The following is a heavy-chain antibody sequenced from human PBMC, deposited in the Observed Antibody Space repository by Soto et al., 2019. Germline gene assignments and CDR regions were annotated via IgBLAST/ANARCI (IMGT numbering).Heavy chain of an antibody. D-gene: IGHD2-21*02. CDR2: IYWDDDK. V-gene: IGHV2-5*02. CDR1: GFSLSTNGVG. Sequence: QITLKESGPTLVKPTQTLTLTCTFSGFSLSTNGVGVAWIRQPPGKSLEWLALIYWDDDKHYSPSLKSRLTITKDTSKTQVVLTMTNMDPVDTATYYCAHRTTAIDYWGQGTLVTVSS. CDR3: AHRTTAIDY. J-gene: IGHJ4*02.